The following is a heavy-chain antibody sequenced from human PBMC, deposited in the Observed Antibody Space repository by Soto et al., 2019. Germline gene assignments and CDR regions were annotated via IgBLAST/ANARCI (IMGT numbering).Heavy chain of an antibody. D-gene: IGHD5-18*01. CDR2: ISYDGSNK. Sequence: GGSLRLSCAASGFTFSSYAMHWVRQAPGKGLEWVAVISYDGSNKYYADSVKGRFTISRDNSKNTLYLQMNSLRAEDTAVYYCARGNVDTAMVLDYWGQGTLVTVSS. CDR1: GFTFSSYA. V-gene: IGHV3-30-3*01. CDR3: ARGNVDTAMVLDY. J-gene: IGHJ4*02.